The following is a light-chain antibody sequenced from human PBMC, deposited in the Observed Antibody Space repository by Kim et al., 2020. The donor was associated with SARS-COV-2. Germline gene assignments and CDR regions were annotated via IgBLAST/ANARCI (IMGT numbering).Light chain of an antibody. CDR2: GKN. Sequence: SSELTQDPAVSVALGQTVRITCQGDSLRSYYASWYQQKPGQAPVLVIYGKNNRPSGIPDRFSGSSSGNPASLTITGAQADDEADYYCNSRDSSGNHVVFG. CDR3: NSRDSSGNHVV. V-gene: IGLV3-19*01. CDR1: SLRSYY. J-gene: IGLJ2*01.